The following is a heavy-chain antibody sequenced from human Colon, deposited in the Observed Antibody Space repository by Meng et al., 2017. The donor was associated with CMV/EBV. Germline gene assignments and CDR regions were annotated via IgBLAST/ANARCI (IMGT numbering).Heavy chain of an antibody. CDR2: NYQGGIT. D-gene: IGHD2-15*01. V-gene: IGHV4-4*01. J-gene: IGHJ5*02. CDR1: CLSLCSDDW. CDR3: AKIPLGYGLSPLVGIDP. Sequence: VGVEGAGSGVRKVGGSRALVWPVCCLSLCSDDWGIWFRQAPGNGLEWVGENYQGGITNYNRSLNSGVIISVDKSKNQVSLNLGSVTAADTAVYFCAKIPLGYGLSPLVGIDPWGQGTLVTVSS.